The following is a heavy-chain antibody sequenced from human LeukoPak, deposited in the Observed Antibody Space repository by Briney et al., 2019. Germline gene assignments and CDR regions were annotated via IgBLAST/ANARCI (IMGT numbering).Heavy chain of an antibody. CDR2: ISAYNGNT. D-gene: IGHD3-3*01. CDR1: GYTFTSYG. J-gene: IGHJ4*02. CDR3: ARVAVYYDFWSGYPLPPDY. V-gene: IGHV1-18*01. Sequence: GASVKVSCKASGYTFTSYGISWVRQAPGQGLEWMGWISAYNGNTNYAQKLQGGVTMTTDTSTSTAYMELRSLRSDDTAVYYCARVAVYYDFWSGYPLPPDYWGQGTLVTVSS.